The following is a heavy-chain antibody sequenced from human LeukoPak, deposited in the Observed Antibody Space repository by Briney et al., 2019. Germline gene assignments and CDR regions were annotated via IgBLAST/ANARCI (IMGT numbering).Heavy chain of an antibody. D-gene: IGHD5-12*01. CDR2: MNPNSGNT. Sequence: ASVKVSCKASGYTFTSYDINWVRQATGQGLEWMGWMNPNSGNTGYAQKFQGRVTMTRNTSISTAYMELSSLRSEDTAVYHCARVNSGYDLTLDYWGQGTLVTVSS. CDR3: ARVNSGYDLTLDY. CDR1: GYTFTSYD. J-gene: IGHJ4*02. V-gene: IGHV1-8*01.